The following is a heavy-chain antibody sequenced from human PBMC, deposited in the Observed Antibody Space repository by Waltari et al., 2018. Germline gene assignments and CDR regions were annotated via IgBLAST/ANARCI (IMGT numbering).Heavy chain of an antibody. CDR3: ARDRGGSNWGAKNAFDI. CDR2: IKQDGSEK. J-gene: IGHJ3*02. D-gene: IGHD7-27*01. V-gene: IGHV3-7*01. CDR1: GFTFSSFW. Sequence: EVQLVESGGGLVQPGGSLRPSCAASGFTFSSFWMSWVRQAPGKGLEWVAKIKQDGSEKYYVDSVKGRFTISRGNAKNSLYLQMNSLRAEDTAVYYCARDRGGSNWGAKNAFDIWGQGTMVTVSS.